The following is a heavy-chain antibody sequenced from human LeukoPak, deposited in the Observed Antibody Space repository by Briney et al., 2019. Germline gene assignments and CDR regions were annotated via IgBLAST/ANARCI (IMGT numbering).Heavy chain of an antibody. V-gene: IGHV1-8*01. Sequence: ASVKVSCKASGYTFTSYDINWVRQATGQGLEWMGWMNPNSGNTGYAQKFQGRVTMTRNTSISTVYMELSSLRSEDTAVYYCARVVGDYGGYFDYWGQGTLVTVSS. CDR3: ARVVGDYGGYFDY. CDR2: MNPNSGNT. J-gene: IGHJ4*02. CDR1: GYTFTSYD. D-gene: IGHD4-17*01.